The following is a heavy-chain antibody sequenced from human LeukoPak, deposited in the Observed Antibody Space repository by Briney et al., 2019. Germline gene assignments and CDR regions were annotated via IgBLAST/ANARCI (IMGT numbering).Heavy chain of an antibody. D-gene: IGHD2-15*01. CDR3: AREGYCSGGSCHSGIIDC. CDR2: ISPYNGNT. J-gene: IGHJ4*02. V-gene: IGHV1-18*01. Sequence: GASVKVSCKASGYTFITYGISWARQAPGQGLEWMGWISPYNGNTNYAQKIQGRLTMTTDTSTSTAYMELRSLRSDDTAVYYCAREGYCSGGSCHSGIIDCWGQGTLVTVSS. CDR1: GYTFITYG.